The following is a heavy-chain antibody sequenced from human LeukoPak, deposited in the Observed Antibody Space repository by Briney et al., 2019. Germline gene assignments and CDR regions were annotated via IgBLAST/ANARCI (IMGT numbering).Heavy chain of an antibody. CDR2: ISWNSGSI. J-gene: IGHJ5*02. Sequence: GRSLRLSCAASGFTFDDYAMHWVRQAPGKGLEWVSGISWNSGSIGYADSVKGRFTISRDNAKNSLYLQMSSLRAEDTALYYCAKGGIAVTWGQGTLVTVSS. D-gene: IGHD6-19*01. CDR3: AKGGIAVT. V-gene: IGHV3-9*01. CDR1: GFTFDDYA.